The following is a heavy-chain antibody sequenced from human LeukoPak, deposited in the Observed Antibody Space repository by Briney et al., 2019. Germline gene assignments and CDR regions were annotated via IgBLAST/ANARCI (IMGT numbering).Heavy chain of an antibody. CDR3: ARAGYGGQGLAGDY. CDR2: IKQDGSER. CDR1: GFTFSSYW. J-gene: IGHJ4*02. D-gene: IGHD4-23*01. V-gene: IGHV3-7*01. Sequence: GGSLRLSCAASGFTFSSYWMSWVRQAPGKGLEWVANIKQDGSERYYVESVKGRFTISRDNAKNSLYLQMNSLRAEDTAVYYCARAGYGGQGLAGDYWGQGTLVTVSS.